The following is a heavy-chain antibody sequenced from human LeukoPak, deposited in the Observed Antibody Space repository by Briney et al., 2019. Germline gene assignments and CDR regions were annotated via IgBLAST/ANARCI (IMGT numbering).Heavy chain of an antibody. D-gene: IGHD3/OR15-3a*01. CDR1: GFTFKNHW. CDR2: MKQDGSEQ. V-gene: IGHV3-7*01. CDR3: ARDADWASDY. Sequence: GGSLRLSCVGSGFTFKNHWMVWVRQAPGKGLEWVANMKQDGSEQYYGDSVRGRFTISRDNAKNSLYLQMNGLRVADTAVYYCARDADWASDYWGQGTLVTVSS. J-gene: IGHJ4*02.